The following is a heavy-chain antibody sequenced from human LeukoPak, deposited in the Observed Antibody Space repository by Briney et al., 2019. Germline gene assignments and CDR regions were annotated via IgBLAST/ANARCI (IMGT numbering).Heavy chain of an antibody. CDR3: ARSPACPIYRNWFDP. D-gene: IGHD5-18*01. CDR2: ISGFNGNT. V-gene: IGHV1-18*01. J-gene: IGHJ5*02. CDR1: GDTSTSSG. Sequence: VASLKVSCKPSGDTSTSSGLSWVRQAPGQGLEWMGQISGFNGNTNNAQTPQSTDTMTPDTSTSTCYMELRTFRSDDTAVYYCARSPACPIYRNWFDPWGQGTLVTVSS.